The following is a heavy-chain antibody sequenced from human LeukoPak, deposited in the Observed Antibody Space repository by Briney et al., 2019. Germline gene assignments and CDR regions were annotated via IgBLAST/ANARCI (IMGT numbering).Heavy chain of an antibody. CDR3: TSDPRVVDV. Sequence: PGGSLRLSCAASGFTFSDYYMTWIRQSPGRGLEWLSYISPRDTYINYADSVKGRFTVSRDDATNSLYLQLNSLRDEDTAVYYCTSDPRVVDVWGQGTRVTVSS. CDR1: GFTFSDYY. CDR2: ISPRDTYI. V-gene: IGHV3-11*01. J-gene: IGHJ3*01.